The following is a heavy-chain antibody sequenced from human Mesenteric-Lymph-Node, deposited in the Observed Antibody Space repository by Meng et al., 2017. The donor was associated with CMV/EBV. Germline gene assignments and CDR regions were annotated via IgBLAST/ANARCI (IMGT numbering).Heavy chain of an antibody. D-gene: IGHD1-26*01. CDR1: GGTFSTYG. Sequence: SVKVSCKASGGTFSTYGIDWVRQAPGQGLEWMGGIIPLIDIPDYAHKFQGRVTFSMDESSSTAYMDLISLTSGDTAVYYCARRHGGSYVFDYWGQGTPVTVSS. CDR3: ARRHGGSYVFDY. J-gene: IGHJ4*02. V-gene: IGHV1-69*05. CDR2: IIPLIDIP.